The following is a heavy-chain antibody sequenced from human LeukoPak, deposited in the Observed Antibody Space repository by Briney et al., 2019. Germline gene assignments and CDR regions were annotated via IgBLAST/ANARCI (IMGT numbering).Heavy chain of an antibody. Sequence: GASVKVSCKASGFTFTNYYMHWVRQAPGQGLEWMGLINPSGSNTNYAQKLQGRVTMTTDTSTSTAYMELRSLRSDDTAVYYCARVLGKIAVAGTVFDYWGQGTLVTVSS. V-gene: IGHV1-46*01. D-gene: IGHD6-19*01. CDR3: ARVLGKIAVAGTVFDY. CDR1: GFTFTNYY. J-gene: IGHJ4*02. CDR2: INPSGSNT.